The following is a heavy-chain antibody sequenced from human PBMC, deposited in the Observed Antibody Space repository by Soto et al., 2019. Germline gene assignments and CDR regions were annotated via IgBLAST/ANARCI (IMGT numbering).Heavy chain of an antibody. CDR3: ARDPRNPDTATVEFDD. Sequence: QVQLVQSGAEVKKPGSSVKVSCKASGGTFSSYAISWVRQAPGQGLEWMGGIIPIFGTANYAQKFQGRVTITADKSASTAYVELRSLRSEDTAVYYCARDPRNPDTATVEFDDWGQGTLVTVSS. V-gene: IGHV1-69*06. CDR1: GGTFSSYA. D-gene: IGHD5-18*01. J-gene: IGHJ4*02. CDR2: IIPIFGTA.